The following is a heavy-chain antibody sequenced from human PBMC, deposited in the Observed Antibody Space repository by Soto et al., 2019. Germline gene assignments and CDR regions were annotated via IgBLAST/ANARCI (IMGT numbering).Heavy chain of an antibody. CDR2: ISGSGSTM. CDR3: ARDQGSTAATYFDY. CDR1: GFTFSDYY. V-gene: IGHV3-11*01. D-gene: IGHD2-15*01. J-gene: IGHJ4*02. Sequence: GGSLRLSCAASGFTFSDYYMSWIRQAPGKGLEWVSYISGSGSTMYYADSVKGRFTISRDNAKKSLYLQMNSLRAEDTAVYYCARDQGSTAATYFDYWGQGTLVTVSS.